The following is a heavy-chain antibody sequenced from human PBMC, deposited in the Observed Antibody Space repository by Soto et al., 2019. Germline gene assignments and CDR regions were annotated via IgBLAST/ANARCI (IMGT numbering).Heavy chain of an antibody. CDR1: GYTFTSYG. J-gene: IGHJ4*02. Sequence: ASVKVSCQASGYTFTSYGISWVRQAPGQGLEWMGWISVYNGNTHYAQKVQGRVTMTTDTSTSTAYMELRSLRADDTAVYYCARDKNGDYPRTFDYWGQGTLVTVSS. D-gene: IGHD4-17*01. V-gene: IGHV1-18*01. CDR3: ARDKNGDYPRTFDY. CDR2: ISVYNGNT.